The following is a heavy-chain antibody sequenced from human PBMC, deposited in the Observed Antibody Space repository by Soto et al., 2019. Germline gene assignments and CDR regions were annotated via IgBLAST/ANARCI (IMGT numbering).Heavy chain of an antibody. V-gene: IGHV1-8*01. CDR2: MNPNSGNT. Sequence: VQLVQSGAEVKKPGASGKVSCKASGNTFTSYDINWVRQATGQGLEWMGWMNPNSGNTGYAQKFRGRVTMTRNTSISTAYMELSSLRSEDTAVYYCARERTGTTSMDVWVQGTTVTVSS. J-gene: IGHJ6*02. D-gene: IGHD1-1*01. CDR3: ARERTGTTSMDV. CDR1: GNTFTSYD.